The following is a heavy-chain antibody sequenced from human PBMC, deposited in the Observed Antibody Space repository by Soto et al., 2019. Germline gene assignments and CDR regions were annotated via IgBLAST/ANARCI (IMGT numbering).Heavy chain of an antibody. V-gene: IGHV3-30*18. CDR1: GFTFSDYA. Sequence: PGXSLILSGAASGFTFSDYAMHCVRQAPFKGLEWVAVVPHDGRNTNYADSVKGRFTISRDSSKNTVSLEMTSLRAEDTAVYYCAKGGRQWLVTSDFNYWGQGALVTVSS. J-gene: IGHJ4*02. CDR2: VPHDGRNT. CDR3: AKGGRQWLVTSDFNY. D-gene: IGHD6-19*01.